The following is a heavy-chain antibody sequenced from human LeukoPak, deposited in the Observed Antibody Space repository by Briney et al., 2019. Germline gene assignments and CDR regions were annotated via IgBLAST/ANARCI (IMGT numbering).Heavy chain of an antibody. Sequence: PSETLSLTCTVSGDSIKSYYWGWIRQPPGRGLEWIGYIYHTGSTDYNPSLKSRVTISVDTSKKQFSLRLSSVTAADTAVYYCARSYHYGSGSYSYYFDYWGQGTLVTVSS. CDR1: GDSIKSYY. J-gene: IGHJ4*02. CDR3: ARSYHYGSGSYSYYFDY. V-gene: IGHV4-59*08. CDR2: IYHTGST. D-gene: IGHD3-10*01.